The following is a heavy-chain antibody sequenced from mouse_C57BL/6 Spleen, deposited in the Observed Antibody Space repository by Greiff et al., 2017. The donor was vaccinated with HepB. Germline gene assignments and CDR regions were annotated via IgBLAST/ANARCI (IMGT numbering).Heavy chain of an antibody. V-gene: IGHV5-4*01. Sequence: DVKLVESGGGLVKPGGSLKLSCAASGFTFSSYAMSWVRQTPEKRLEWVATISDGGSYTYYPDNVKGRFTISRDNAKNNLYLQMSHLKSEDTAMYYCAREDSNYLYFDYWGQGTTLTVSS. CDR2: ISDGGSYT. CDR1: GFTFSSYA. D-gene: IGHD2-5*01. CDR3: AREDSNYLYFDY. J-gene: IGHJ2*01.